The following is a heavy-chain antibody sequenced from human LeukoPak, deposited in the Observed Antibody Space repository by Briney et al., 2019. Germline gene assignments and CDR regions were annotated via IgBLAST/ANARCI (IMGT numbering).Heavy chain of an antibody. J-gene: IGHJ4*02. Sequence: ASVKVSCKASGYTFTGYYMHWVRQAPGQGPEWMGWMNPGSGNTGYAQRFQGRVTMTRDTSINTAYLELSSLTSEDTAVYYCAAHTYYYSSGSFAYWGQGTLVTVSS. CDR1: GYTFTGYY. CDR3: AAHTYYYSSGSFAY. V-gene: IGHV1-8*02. CDR2: MNPGSGNT. D-gene: IGHD3-10*01.